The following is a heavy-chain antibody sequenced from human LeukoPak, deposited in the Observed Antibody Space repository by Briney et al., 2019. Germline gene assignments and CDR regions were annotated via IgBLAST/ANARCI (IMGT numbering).Heavy chain of an antibody. Sequence: SETLSLTCAVSGDSSYSSIYYWGWVRQPPGKGLEWIGTIDYSGNTYYNPSLKSRATISTDTSRSQFSLKLSSVTAADTAVYYCAREYTLYRSGWFLDYRGQGTVVSVSS. CDR1: GDSSYSSIYY. J-gene: IGHJ4*02. CDR2: IDYSGNT. D-gene: IGHD6-19*01. V-gene: IGHV4-39*07. CDR3: AREYTLYRSGWFLDY.